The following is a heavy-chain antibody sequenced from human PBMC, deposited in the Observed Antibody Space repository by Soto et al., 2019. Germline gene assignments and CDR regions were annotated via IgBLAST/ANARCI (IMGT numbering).Heavy chain of an antibody. J-gene: IGHJ6*02. D-gene: IGHD3-3*01. CDR3: ARIKLVEWFFINVDVYDIDV. CDR2: ISSDSRTI. Sequence: GGSLRLSCVASGFSLSDYAVNWVRQAPGKGLEWVSFISSDSRTIYYADSVEGRFTVSRDNARNSVSLQMDSLRDEDAAVYYCARIKLVEWFFINVDVYDIDVWGQGTPVTVSS. CDR1: GFSLSDYA. V-gene: IGHV3-48*02.